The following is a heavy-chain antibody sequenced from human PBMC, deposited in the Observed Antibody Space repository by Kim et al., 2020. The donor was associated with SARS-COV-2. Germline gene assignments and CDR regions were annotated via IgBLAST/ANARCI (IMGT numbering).Heavy chain of an antibody. Sequence: SQTLSLTCAISGDSVSSNSAAWNWIRQSPSRGLEWLGRTYYRSKWYNDYSVSVKSRITINPDTSKNQFSLQLNSVTPEDTAVYYCARAGSTFGPFNFDYWGQGTLVTVSS. V-gene: IGHV6-1*01. J-gene: IGHJ4*02. CDR1: GDSVSSNSAA. D-gene: IGHD3-16*01. CDR3: ARAGSTFGPFNFDY. CDR2: TYYRSKWYN.